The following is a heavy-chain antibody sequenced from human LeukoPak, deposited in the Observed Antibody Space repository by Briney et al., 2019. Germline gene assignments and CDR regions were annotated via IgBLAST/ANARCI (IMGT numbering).Heavy chain of an antibody. Sequence: GGSLRLSCAASGFTFSSYAMNWVRQAPGTGLEWVSYISPSSTLIYYADSVKGRFTISGDNAKKSLFLQMNSLRAEDTAVYYCASLASEWELPEVDYWGLGTLVTVSS. CDR3: ASLASEWELPEVDY. CDR1: GFTFSSYA. J-gene: IGHJ4*02. D-gene: IGHD1-26*01. CDR2: ISPSSTLI. V-gene: IGHV3-48*01.